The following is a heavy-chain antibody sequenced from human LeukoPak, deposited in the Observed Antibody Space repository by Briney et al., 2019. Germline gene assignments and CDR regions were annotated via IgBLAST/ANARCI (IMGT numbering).Heavy chain of an antibody. CDR3: AKLVVRGVIPPYFDY. V-gene: IGHV3-23*01. Sequence: GGSLRLSCAASGFTFSSYAMSWVRQAPGKGLEWVSAISGSGGSTYYADSVKGRFTISRDNSKNTLYLQMNSLRAEDTAVYYCAKLVVRGVIPPYFDYWGQGTLVTVSS. D-gene: IGHD3-10*01. J-gene: IGHJ4*02. CDR2: ISGSGGST. CDR1: GFTFSSYA.